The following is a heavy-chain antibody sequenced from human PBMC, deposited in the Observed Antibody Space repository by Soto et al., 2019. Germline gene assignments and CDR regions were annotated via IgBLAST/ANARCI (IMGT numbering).Heavy chain of an antibody. D-gene: IGHD6-6*01. CDR2: IYYSGST. J-gene: IGHJ6*02. CDR1: GGSISSGDYY. CDR3: AREIMEDSSRLSYGMDV. Sequence: SETLSLTCTVSGGSISSGDYYWSWIRQPPGKGLEWIGYIYYSGSTYYNPSLKSRVTISVDTSKNQFSLKLSSVTAADTAVYYCAREIMEDSSRLSYGMDVWGQGTTVTVSS. V-gene: IGHV4-30-4*01.